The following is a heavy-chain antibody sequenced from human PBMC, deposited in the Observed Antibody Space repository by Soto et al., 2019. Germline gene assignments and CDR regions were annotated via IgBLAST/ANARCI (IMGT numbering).Heavy chain of an antibody. V-gene: IGHV5-10-1*01. CDR2: IDPSDSYT. Sequence: LGESLKISCKGSGYSFTSYWISWVRQMPGKGLEWMGRIDPSDSYTNYSPSFQGHVTISADKSISTAYLQWSSLKASDTAMYYCARRQLWSRYYYYYGMDVWGQGTTVTVSS. CDR3: ARRQLWSRYYYYYGMDV. J-gene: IGHJ6*02. CDR1: GYSFTSYW. D-gene: IGHD5-18*01.